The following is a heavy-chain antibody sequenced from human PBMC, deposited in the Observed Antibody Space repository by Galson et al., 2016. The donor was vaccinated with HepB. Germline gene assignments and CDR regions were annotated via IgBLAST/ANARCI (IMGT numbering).Heavy chain of an antibody. CDR1: GYTFTSYW. D-gene: IGHD3-10*02. CDR2: IDPSDSYT. CDR3: ARHTLTMIGNYYYGMDV. J-gene: IGHJ6*02. V-gene: IGHV5-10-1*01. Sequence: QSGAEVKKPGESLRISCKGSGYTFTSYWISWVRQMPGKGLEWMGRIDPSDSYTRYSPSFQGHVTISADKSISTAYLQWSSLKASDTAMYYCARHTLTMIGNYYYGMDVWGQGTTVTVSS.